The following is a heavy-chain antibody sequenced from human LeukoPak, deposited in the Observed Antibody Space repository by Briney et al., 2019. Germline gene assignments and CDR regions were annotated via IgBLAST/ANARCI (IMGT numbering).Heavy chain of an antibody. CDR3: ARVYDSNGFYDAFEI. Sequence: GGSLRLSCAASGFTFSNYWMHWVRQAPGKGLVWVSRINSDGSNTNYADSVKGRFTISRDNAKNSLYLQMNSLRAEDTAVYYCARVYDSNGFYDAFEIWGQGTMVTVSS. CDR1: GFTFSNYW. V-gene: IGHV3-74*01. J-gene: IGHJ3*02. CDR2: INSDGSNT. D-gene: IGHD3-22*01.